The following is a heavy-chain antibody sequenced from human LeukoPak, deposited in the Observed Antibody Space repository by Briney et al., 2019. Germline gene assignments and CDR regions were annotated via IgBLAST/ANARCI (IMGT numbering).Heavy chain of an antibody. V-gene: IGHV3-48*03. J-gene: IGHJ6*03. CDR3: AREVVIRYYYYMDV. CDR1: GFTFSSYE. Sequence: GGSLRLSCVASGFTFSSYEMNWVRQAPGKGLEWVSHISSGGSSTYYADSVKGRFTISRDNAKNSLYLQMNSLRAEDTAVYYCAREVVIRYYYYMDVWGKGTTVTISS. CDR2: ISSGGSST. D-gene: IGHD2-21*01.